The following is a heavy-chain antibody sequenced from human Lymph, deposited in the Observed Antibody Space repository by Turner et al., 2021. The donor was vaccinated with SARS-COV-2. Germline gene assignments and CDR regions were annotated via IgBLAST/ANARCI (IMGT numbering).Heavy chain of an antibody. CDR1: GFIVSSNY. J-gene: IGHJ4*02. V-gene: IGHV3-53*01. D-gene: IGHD4-17*01. CDR2: IYSGGST. Sequence: EVQLVESGGGLIQHGGSLRLSCAASGFIVSSNYMSWVRQAPGKGLEWVSLIYSGGSTYYADSVKGRFTISRDNSKNTLYLQMNSLRAEDTAVYYCARVLPYGDYFDYWGQGTLVTVSS. CDR3: ARVLPYGDYFDY.